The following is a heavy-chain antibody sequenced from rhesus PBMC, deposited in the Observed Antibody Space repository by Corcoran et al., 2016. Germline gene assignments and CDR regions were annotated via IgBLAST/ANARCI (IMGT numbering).Heavy chain of an antibody. J-gene: IGHJ4*01. Sequence: EVQLVESGGGLAKPGGSLRLSCAASGFTFSSYWMNWVRQAPGKGLEWVSAINSGGGSTYYADYVKGRVTISRDNSKNTLSLQMNSLRAEDTAVYYCAKSVRGYWIDYWGQGVLVTVSS. D-gene: IGHD5-42*01. CDR2: INSGGGST. CDR1: GFTFSSYW. CDR3: AKSVRGYWIDY. V-gene: IGHV3S25*01.